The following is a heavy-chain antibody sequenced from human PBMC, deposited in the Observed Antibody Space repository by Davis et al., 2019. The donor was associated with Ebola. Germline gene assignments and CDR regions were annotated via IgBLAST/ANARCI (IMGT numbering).Heavy chain of an antibody. J-gene: IGHJ5*02. CDR2: INSDGSST. Sequence: GESLKISCAASGFTFSSYWMHWVCQAPGKGLVWVSRINSDGSSTSYADSVKGRFTISRDNAKNTLYLQMNSLRAEDTAVYYCARDAWYNWFDPWGQGTLVTVSS. V-gene: IGHV3-74*01. D-gene: IGHD2-8*02. CDR1: GFTFSSYW. CDR3: ARDAWYNWFDP.